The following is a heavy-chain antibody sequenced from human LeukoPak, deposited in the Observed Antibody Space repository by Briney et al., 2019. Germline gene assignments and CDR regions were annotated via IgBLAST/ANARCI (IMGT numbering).Heavy chain of an antibody. CDR3: AREGYYYDSSGYRETKTDY. J-gene: IGHJ4*02. CDR1: GGSFGGYY. CDR2: INHIGST. D-gene: IGHD3-22*01. V-gene: IGHV4-34*01. Sequence: PSETLSLTCAVYGGSFGGYYWSWIRQPPRKGVAGIGEINHIGSTNYNPSLKSRVTISVDTSKNQCSLKLSSVTAADTAVYYCAREGYYYDSSGYRETKTDYWGQGTLVTVSS.